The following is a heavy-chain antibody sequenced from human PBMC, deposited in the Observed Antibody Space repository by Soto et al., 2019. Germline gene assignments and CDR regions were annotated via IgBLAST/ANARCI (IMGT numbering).Heavy chain of an antibody. V-gene: IGHV3-23*01. D-gene: IGHD4-4*01. Sequence: GESLKISCAASGFTFSSYAMSWVRQAPGKGLEWVSAISGSGGSTYYADSVKGRFTISRDNSKNTLYLQMNSLRAEDTAVYYCAKDRTHSNDVYALDYWGQGTLVTVSS. CDR1: GFTFSSYA. J-gene: IGHJ4*02. CDR2: ISGSGGST. CDR3: AKDRTHSNDVYALDY.